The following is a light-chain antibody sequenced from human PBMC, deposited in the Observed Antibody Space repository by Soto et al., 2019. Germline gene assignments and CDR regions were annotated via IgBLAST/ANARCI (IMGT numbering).Light chain of an antibody. CDR2: AAS. CDR3: LQEYNYPYT. CDR1: QGIRND. Sequence: AIHMTQSPSSLSASVGDRVTITCRASQGIRNDLGWYQQKPGKAPKLLISAASSLQSGVPSRFSGSGSGTDFTLTVSSLQPEDFATYYCLQEYNYPYTFGQGTKLEIK. J-gene: IGKJ2*01. V-gene: IGKV1-6*01.